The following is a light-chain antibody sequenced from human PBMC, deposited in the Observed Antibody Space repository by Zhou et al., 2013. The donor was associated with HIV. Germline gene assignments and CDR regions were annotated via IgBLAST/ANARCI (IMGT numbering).Light chain of an antibody. Sequence: QSVLTQPPSVSGAPGQRVTISCTGSSSNIGAGYDVHWYQQLPGTAPKLLIYGNSNRPSGVPDRFSGSKSGTSATLAITGLQTGDEADYYCGTWDNSLTTVIFGGGTKLAVL. CDR3: GTWDNSLTTVI. V-gene: IGLV1-40*01. CDR1: SSNIGAGYD. J-gene: IGLJ2*01. CDR2: GNS.